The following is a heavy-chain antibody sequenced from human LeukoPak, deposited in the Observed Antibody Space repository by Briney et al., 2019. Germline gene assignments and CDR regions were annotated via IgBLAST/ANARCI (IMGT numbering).Heavy chain of an antibody. J-gene: IGHJ4*02. V-gene: IGHV3-48*03. Sequence: GGSLRLSCAASGFTFSSYEMNWVRQAPGKGLEWVSYISSSGSTIYYADSVKGRFTISRDNAKNSLYLQMNSLRAEDTAVYYCAKLPRAIVVVITPADPGYFDYWGQGTLVTVSS. CDR1: GFTFSSYE. D-gene: IGHD3-22*01. CDR3: AKLPRAIVVVITPADPGYFDY. CDR2: ISSSGSTI.